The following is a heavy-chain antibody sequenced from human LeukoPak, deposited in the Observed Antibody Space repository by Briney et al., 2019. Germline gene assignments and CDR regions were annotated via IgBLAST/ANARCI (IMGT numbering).Heavy chain of an antibody. D-gene: IGHD7-27*01. J-gene: IGHJ3*02. CDR2: IYTSGST. Sequence: SETLSLTCTVSGGSISSGSNYWSWIRQPAGKGLEWIGRIYTSGSTNYNPSLKSRVTISVDTSKNQFSLKLSSVTAADTAVYYCASEANLGAFDIWGQGTMVTVSS. CDR3: ASEANLGAFDI. V-gene: IGHV4-61*02. CDR1: GGSISSGSNY.